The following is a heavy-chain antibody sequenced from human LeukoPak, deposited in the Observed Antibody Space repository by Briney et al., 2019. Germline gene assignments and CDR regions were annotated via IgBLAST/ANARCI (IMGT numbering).Heavy chain of an antibody. CDR2: FDPEDGET. V-gene: IGHV1-24*01. CDR1: GYTLTELS. D-gene: IGHD3-3*01. J-gene: IGHJ4*02. CDR3: ATAITIFGVVIISPYYFDY. Sequence: ASVKVSCKVSGYTLTELSMHWVRQAPGKGLEWMGGFDPEDGETIYAQKFQGRVTMTEDTSTDTAYMELSSLRSEGTAVYYCATAITIFGVVIISPYYFDYWGQGTLVTVSS.